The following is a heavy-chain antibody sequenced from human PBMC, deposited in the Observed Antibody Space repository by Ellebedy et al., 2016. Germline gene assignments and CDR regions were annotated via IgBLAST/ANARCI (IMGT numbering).Heavy chain of an antibody. V-gene: IGHV2-70*04. CDR1: GFSLTTDGMR. CDR3: ARIPIGTTLYDY. J-gene: IGHJ4*02. D-gene: IGHD2/OR15-2a*01. Sequence: SGPTLVXPTQPLTLTCTFSGFSLTTDGMRVSWIRQPPGRALEWLARIDWDDDEFYSTSLKTRVTISKDTSRNQVVLTMTNMDPVDTATYYCARIPIGTTLYDYWGQGTLVTVSS. CDR2: IDWDDDE.